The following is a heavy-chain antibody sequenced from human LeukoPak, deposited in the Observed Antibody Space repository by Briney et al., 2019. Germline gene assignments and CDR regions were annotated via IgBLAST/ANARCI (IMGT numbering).Heavy chain of an antibody. Sequence: PSETLSLTCTVSGDSISSYYWNWIRQPPGKGLEWIGYIFYSGTTSGSTKYNPSLQSRVTISVDTSNSQFSLKMSSVTAADTAVYFCAGDNKDAFDISGQGTMVTVSS. CDR2: IFYSGTTSGST. D-gene: IGHD2/OR15-2a*01. CDR3: AGDNKDAFDI. J-gene: IGHJ3*02. CDR1: GDSISSYY. V-gene: IGHV4-59*01.